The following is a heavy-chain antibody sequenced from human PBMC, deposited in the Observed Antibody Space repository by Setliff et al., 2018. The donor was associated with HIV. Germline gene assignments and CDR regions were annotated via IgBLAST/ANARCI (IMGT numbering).Heavy chain of an antibody. CDR1: GYTFTSCF. CDR3: ARTSYNFWGGPDS. CDR2: INPSDGTT. J-gene: IGHJ4*02. D-gene: IGHD3-3*01. Sequence: ASVKVSCKASGYTFTSCFMHWVRQAPGQGLEYMGIINPSDGTTDYTQKFQDRLTRTSDTSTSTVYMDLSSLRSEDTAVYYCARTSYNFWGGPDSWGQGTLVTVSS. V-gene: IGHV1-46*01.